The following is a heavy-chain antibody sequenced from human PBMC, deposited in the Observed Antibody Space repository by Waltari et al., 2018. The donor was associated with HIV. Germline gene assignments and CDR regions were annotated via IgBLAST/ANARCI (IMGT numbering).Heavy chain of an antibody. CDR1: GFTFSSYS. CDR3: ARGGYYDSSGQGAFDI. CDR2: ISSSSTI. V-gene: IGHV3-48*04. D-gene: IGHD3-22*01. J-gene: IGHJ3*02. Sequence: EVQLVESGGGLVQPGGSLRLSCAASGFTFSSYSMNWVRQAPGKGLEWVSYISSSSTIYYADSVKGRFTISRDNAKNSLYLQMNSLRAEDTAVYYCARGGYYDSSGQGAFDIWGQGTMVTVSS.